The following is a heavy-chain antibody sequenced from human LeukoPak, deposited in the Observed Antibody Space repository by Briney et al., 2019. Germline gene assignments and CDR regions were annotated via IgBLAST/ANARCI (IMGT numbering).Heavy chain of an antibody. J-gene: IGHJ4*02. Sequence: GGSLRLSCAASGFTFSHCTMNWVRQAPGKGLEWVSSISGSSNYIYYADSVKGRFTISRDNAKNSLYPQMNSLRAEDTAVYYCAGKTYFDWLLDYWGQGTLVTVSS. CDR1: GFTFSHCT. V-gene: IGHV3-21*01. CDR2: ISGSSNYI. D-gene: IGHD3-9*01. CDR3: AGKTYFDWLLDY.